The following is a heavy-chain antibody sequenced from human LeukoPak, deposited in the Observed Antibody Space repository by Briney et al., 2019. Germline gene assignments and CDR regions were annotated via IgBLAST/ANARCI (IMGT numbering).Heavy chain of an antibody. CDR3: AKDDSPEMATEPGY. V-gene: IGHV3-74*01. J-gene: IGHJ4*02. D-gene: IGHD5-24*01. CDR2: INSDGSST. CDR1: GFTFSSYW. Sequence: GGSLRLSCVASGFTFSSYWMHWVRQAPGKGLVWVSRINSDGSSTSYADSVKGRFTISRDNSKNTLYLQMNSLRAEDTAVYYCAKDDSPEMATEPGYWGQRTLVTVSS.